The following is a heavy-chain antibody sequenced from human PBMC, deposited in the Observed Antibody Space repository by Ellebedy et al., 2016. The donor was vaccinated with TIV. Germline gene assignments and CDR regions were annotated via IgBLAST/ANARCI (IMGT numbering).Heavy chain of an antibody. Sequence: MPSETLSLTCTVSGGSISSGGYYWSWIRQHPGKGLEWIGYIYYSGSTYYNPSLKSRVTISVDTSKNQFSLKLSSVTAADTAVYYCAREMYIFNWFDPWGQGTLVTVSS. D-gene: IGHD3-9*01. CDR1: GGSISSGGYY. CDR3: AREMYIFNWFDP. V-gene: IGHV4-31*03. J-gene: IGHJ5*02. CDR2: IYYSGST.